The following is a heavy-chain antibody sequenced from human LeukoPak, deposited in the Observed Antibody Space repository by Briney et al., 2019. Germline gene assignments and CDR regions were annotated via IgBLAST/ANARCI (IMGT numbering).Heavy chain of an antibody. J-gene: IGHJ3*02. Sequence: PGGSLRLSCAASGITFSSYAMSWVRQAPGKGLEWVSGISGSGRSTFYADSVKGRFTISRDNAKNSLYLQMNSLRAEDTAVYYCARAASEWLLRSAFDIWGQGTMVTVSS. CDR1: GITFSSYA. V-gene: IGHV3-23*01. CDR3: ARAASEWLLRSAFDI. D-gene: IGHD3-22*01. CDR2: ISGSGRST.